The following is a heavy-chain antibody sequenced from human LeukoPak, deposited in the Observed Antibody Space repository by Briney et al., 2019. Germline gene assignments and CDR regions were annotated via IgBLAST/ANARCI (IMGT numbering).Heavy chain of an antibody. D-gene: IGHD6-19*01. CDR3: ARIAMAGIGDGFDI. J-gene: IGHJ3*02. V-gene: IGHV3-7*05. CDR1: GXTFSGSW. CDR2: IKQDGSEE. Sequence: GGSLRLSCAASGXTFSGSWMNWVRQPPGKGLEWVGNIKQDGSEEHYVDSVKGRFTISRDNARNSLYLQMNSLRAEDTALYYCARIAMAGIGDGFDIWGQGTMVTVSS.